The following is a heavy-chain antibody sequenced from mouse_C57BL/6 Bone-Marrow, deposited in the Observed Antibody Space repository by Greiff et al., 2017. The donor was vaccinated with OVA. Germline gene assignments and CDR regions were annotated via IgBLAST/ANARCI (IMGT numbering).Heavy chain of an antibody. Sequence: QVQLKESGAELARPGASVKLSCKASGYTFTSYGISWVKQRTGQGLEWIGEIYPRSGNTYYNEKFKGKATLTADKSSSTAYMELRSLTSEDSAVYFCARSGYDYDPFDYWGQGTTLTVSS. J-gene: IGHJ2*01. CDR1: GYTFTSYG. CDR2: IYPRSGNT. D-gene: IGHD2-4*01. V-gene: IGHV1-81*01. CDR3: ARSGYDYDPFDY.